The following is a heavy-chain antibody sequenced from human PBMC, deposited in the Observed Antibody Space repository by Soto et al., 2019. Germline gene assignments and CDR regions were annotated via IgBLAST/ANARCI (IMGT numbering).Heavy chain of an antibody. Sequence: EVQLVESGGGLVQPGGSLRLSCAASGFSFNKASMNWVRQAPGKGLEWVGRIKGNPDGGTTAYAAPVKGRFTISRDDSKNTVFLQISSPKTEDTAVYYCTTGGVLVEGDDYWGQGTLVIVSA. J-gene: IGHJ4*02. D-gene: IGHD2-8*02. CDR1: GFSFNKAS. CDR3: TTGGVLVEGDDY. V-gene: IGHV3-15*07. CDR2: IKGNPDGGTT.